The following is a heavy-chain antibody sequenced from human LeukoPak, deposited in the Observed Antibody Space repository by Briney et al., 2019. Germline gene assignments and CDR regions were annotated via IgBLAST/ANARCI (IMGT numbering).Heavy chain of an antibody. CDR3: ARVVTPYWYLDL. D-gene: IGHD2-21*02. Sequence: PSETLSLTCSVSSDSMKGYYWSWVRQPAGRGLEWIGRIYTTGSTNYNPSLKSRASMPVDKSKNQFSLKLTSVTAADTAVYYCARVVTPYWYLDLWGRGTLVSVSS. J-gene: IGHJ2*01. CDR1: SDSMKGYY. CDR2: IYTTGST. V-gene: IGHV4-4*07.